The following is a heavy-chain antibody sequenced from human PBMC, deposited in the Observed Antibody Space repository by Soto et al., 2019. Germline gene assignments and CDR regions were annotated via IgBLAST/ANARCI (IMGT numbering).Heavy chain of an antibody. D-gene: IGHD6-6*01. CDR1: GYTFTSYY. CDR2: INPSGGST. J-gene: IGHJ6*02. CDR3: ARALPVAARPNYYGMDV. Sequence: GASVKVSCKASGYTFTSYYMHWVRQAPGQGLEWMGIINPSGGSTSYAQKFQGRVTMTRDTSTSTVYMELSSLRSEDTAVYYCARALPVAARPNYYGMDVWGQGTTVTVSS. V-gene: IGHV1-46*01.